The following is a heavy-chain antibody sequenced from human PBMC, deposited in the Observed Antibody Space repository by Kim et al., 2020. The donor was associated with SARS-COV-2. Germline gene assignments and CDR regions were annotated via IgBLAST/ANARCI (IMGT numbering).Heavy chain of an antibody. V-gene: IGHV3-30*04. J-gene: IGHJ6*01. CDR3: TREIDTYRCGRMCIYYG. D-gene: IGHD6-19*01. CDR1: GFTFSSYG. Sequence: GGSLRLSCAASGFTFSSYGMHWVRQVPGKGLVWVAVISSDGSNKNYADSVKGRFTISRDNSKNTLYLQMNSLRAEDTAVYYCTREIDTYRCGRMCIYYG. CDR2: ISSDGSNK.